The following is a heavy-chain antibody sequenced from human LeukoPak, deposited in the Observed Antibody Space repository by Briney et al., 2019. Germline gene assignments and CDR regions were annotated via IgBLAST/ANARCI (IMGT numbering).Heavy chain of an antibody. Sequence: SETLSLTCTVSGGSISSSSYYWGWIRLPPGKGLEWIGSIYYSGSTYYNPSLKSRVTISVDTSKNQFSLKLSSVTAADTAVYYCARSWGIAVAGTWFDPWGQGTLVTVSS. D-gene: IGHD6-19*01. J-gene: IGHJ5*02. CDR1: GGSISSSSYY. CDR2: IYYSGST. V-gene: IGHV4-39*01. CDR3: ARSWGIAVAGTWFDP.